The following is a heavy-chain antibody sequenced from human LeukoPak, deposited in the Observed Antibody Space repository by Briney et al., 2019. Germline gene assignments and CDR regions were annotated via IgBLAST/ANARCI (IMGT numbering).Heavy chain of an antibody. CDR2: IRSRINRYAT. V-gene: IGHV3-73*01. J-gene: IGHJ4*02. CDR1: GFTFSGSA. CDR3: TTLAVAATTLFDN. D-gene: IGHD6-19*01. Sequence: AGGSLRLSCAASGFTFSGSAMHWVRQASGKGLEWVGHIRSRINRYATEYAASVKGRFTISRDDSKNTAYLLMNSLKTEDTAVYYRTTLAVAATTLFDNWGQGTLVTVSS.